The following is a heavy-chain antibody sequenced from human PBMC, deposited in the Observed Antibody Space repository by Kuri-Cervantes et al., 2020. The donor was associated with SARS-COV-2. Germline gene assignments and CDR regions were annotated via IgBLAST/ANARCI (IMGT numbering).Heavy chain of an antibody. Sequence: GESLKISCAASGFTFSSYSMSWVRQAPGKGLEWVANIKQDGSEKYYVDSVKGRFTISRDNAKNSLYLQMNSLRAEDTAVYYCAKDLSGSFAFDYWGQGTLVTVSS. J-gene: IGHJ4*02. V-gene: IGHV3-7*01. D-gene: IGHD1-26*01. CDR1: GFTFSSYS. CDR2: IKQDGSEK. CDR3: AKDLSGSFAFDY.